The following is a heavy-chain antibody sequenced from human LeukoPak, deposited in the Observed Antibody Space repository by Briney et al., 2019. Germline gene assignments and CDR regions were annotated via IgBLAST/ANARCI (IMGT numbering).Heavy chain of an antibody. V-gene: IGHV3-21*01. CDR2: ISSSSYI. CDR1: GFTFSSYS. Sequence: GGSLRLSCAASGFTFSSYSMNWVRQAPGKGLEWVSSISSSSYIYYADSVKGRFTISRDNAKNSLYLQMNSLRAEDTAVYYCARDLTWNQVDYWGQGALVTVSS. CDR3: ARDLTWNQVDY. J-gene: IGHJ4*02. D-gene: IGHD1-1*01.